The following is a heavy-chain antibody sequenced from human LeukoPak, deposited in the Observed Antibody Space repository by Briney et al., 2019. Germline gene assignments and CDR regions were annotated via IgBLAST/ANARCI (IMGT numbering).Heavy chain of an antibody. Sequence: SETLSLTCTVSSDSIRSSNYYWGWIRQPHGKGLEWIGNIFHTGLTYYSPSLKSRVTISVDTSKNQSSLNLNSVTAADTAVYYCARLPGSNWNIDYWGQGTLVTVSS. J-gene: IGHJ4*02. V-gene: IGHV4-39*07. CDR2: IFHTGLT. CDR1: SDSIRSSNYY. CDR3: ARLPGSNWNIDY. D-gene: IGHD1-1*01.